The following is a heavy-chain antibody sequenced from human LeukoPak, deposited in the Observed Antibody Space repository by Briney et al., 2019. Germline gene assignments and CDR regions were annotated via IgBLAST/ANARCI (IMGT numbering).Heavy chain of an antibody. D-gene: IGHD6-19*01. Sequence: GGSLRLSCAASGFTFSSYSMNWVRQAPGKGLEWVSSISSSSSYIYYADSVKGRFTISRDNAKNSLYLQMNSLRAEDTAVYYCARVGQWLVKGDAFDIWGQGTMVTVSS. CDR1: GFTFSSYS. CDR3: ARVGQWLVKGDAFDI. CDR2: ISSSSSYI. V-gene: IGHV3-21*01. J-gene: IGHJ3*02.